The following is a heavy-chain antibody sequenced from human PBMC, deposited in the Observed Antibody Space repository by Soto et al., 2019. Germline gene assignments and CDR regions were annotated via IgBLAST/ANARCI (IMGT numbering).Heavy chain of an antibody. CDR3: ARDVPPVDY. CDR1: GYTFSSYH. V-gene: IGHV1-18*01. CDR2: ISAYNGNT. J-gene: IGHJ4*02. Sequence: QIQLVQSGAEVKKPGASVKVSRKASGYTFSSYHITWVRQAPGQGLEWMGWISAYNGNTNYAQNLQGRVTMTTDPSTSTAYMELRSLRSDDTAVYYCARDVPPVDYWGQGTLVTVSS.